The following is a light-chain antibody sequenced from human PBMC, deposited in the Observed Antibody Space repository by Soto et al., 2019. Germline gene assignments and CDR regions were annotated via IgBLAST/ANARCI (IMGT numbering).Light chain of an antibody. CDR3: QQYNNWPWT. CDR1: QSVSSN. Sequence: EIVMKKSPETLSVSPGERATLSSSAXQSVSSNLAWYQQKPGQAPRLLIYGASTRATGLPARFSGSGSGTELTLTISSLQSEDFAVYYCQQYNNWPWTFCQGTKVDIK. V-gene: IGKV3-15*01. J-gene: IGKJ1*01. CDR2: GAS.